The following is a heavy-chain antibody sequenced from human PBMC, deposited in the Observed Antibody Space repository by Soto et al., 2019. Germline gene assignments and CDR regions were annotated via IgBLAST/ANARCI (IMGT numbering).Heavy chain of an antibody. D-gene: IGHD2-2*01. V-gene: IGHV4-59*08. CDR3: ARLMGQVPAATIYYYYYYKDV. J-gene: IGHJ6*03. CDR2: IYYSGST. CDR1: GGSISSYY. Sequence: PSETLSLTCTVSGGSISSYYWSWIRQPPGKGLEWIGYIYYSGSTNYNPSLKSRVTISVDTSKNQFSLKLSSVTAADTAVYYCARLMGQVPAATIYYYYYYKDVWGKGTTVTVSS.